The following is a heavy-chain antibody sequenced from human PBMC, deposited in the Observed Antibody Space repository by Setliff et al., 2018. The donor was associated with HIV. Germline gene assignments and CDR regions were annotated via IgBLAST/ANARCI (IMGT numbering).Heavy chain of an antibody. CDR3: STLVGANPYHDAFDV. CDR1: GFTFSNAW. J-gene: IGHJ3*01. V-gene: IGHV3-15*01. D-gene: IGHD1-26*01. Sequence: GSLRLSCAASGFTFSNAWLSWVRQAPGKGLEWIGRIKSERDGGTKDYAAPVKGRFTISVDDPKTTLYLQMNSLKTEDTAVYYCSTLVGANPYHDAFDVWGQGTKVTVSS. CDR2: IKSERDGGTK.